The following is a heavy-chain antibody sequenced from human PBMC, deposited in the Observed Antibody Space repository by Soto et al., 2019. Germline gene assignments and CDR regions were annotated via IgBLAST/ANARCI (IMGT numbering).Heavy chain of an antibody. J-gene: IGHJ4*02. D-gene: IGHD3-3*01. Sequence: PGGTLRISCAASGFTFNNFAMSRLRQAPGKGLEWVATISGSGAVTHYADSVKGRLSISRDSSNSTLSLNTSGLRAEDTAIYYCANVSTLRFFVRWGKGT. CDR3: ANVSTLRFFVR. CDR1: GFTFNNFA. CDR2: ISGSGAVT. V-gene: IGHV3-23*01.